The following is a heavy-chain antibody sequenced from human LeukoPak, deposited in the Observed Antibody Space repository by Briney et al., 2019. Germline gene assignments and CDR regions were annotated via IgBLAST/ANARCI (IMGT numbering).Heavy chain of an antibody. CDR1: GGSISSSSYY. CDR2: IYYSGST. Sequence: MTSETLSLTCTVSGGSISSSSYYWGWIRQPPAKGLEWIGSIYYSGSTYYNPSLKSRVTISVDTSKNQFSLKLSSVTAADTAVYYCARPTKGYYDSSGWVYWGQGTLVTVSS. V-gene: IGHV4-39*01. J-gene: IGHJ4*02. D-gene: IGHD3-22*01. CDR3: ARPTKGYYDSSGWVY.